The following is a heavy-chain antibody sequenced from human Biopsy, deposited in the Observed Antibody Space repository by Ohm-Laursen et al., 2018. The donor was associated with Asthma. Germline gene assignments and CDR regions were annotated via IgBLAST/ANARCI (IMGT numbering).Heavy chain of an antibody. CDR3: ARTTYGDDGFDP. Sequence: SDTLSLTCTVSGDSSNNGGYSWTWIRQHPVKGLEWIGYIYYSGSTYYNPSLKSRVSISLDTSKNQFSLSLTSVTAADTAVYYCARTTYGDDGFDPWGQGTLVTVSS. CDR1: GDSSNNGGYS. V-gene: IGHV4-31*03. CDR2: IYYSGST. D-gene: IGHD4-17*01. J-gene: IGHJ5*02.